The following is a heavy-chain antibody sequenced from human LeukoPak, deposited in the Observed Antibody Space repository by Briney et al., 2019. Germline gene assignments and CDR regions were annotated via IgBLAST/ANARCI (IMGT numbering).Heavy chain of an antibody. CDR3: ARAPVLCSSTSCYDQYFDY. J-gene: IGHJ4*02. CDR2: IWYDGSNK. CDR1: GFTFSSYG. Sequence: PGGSLRLSCAASGFTFSSYGMHWVRQAPGKGLEWVAVIWYDGSNKYYADSVKGRFTISRDNSKNTLYLQMNSLRAEDTAVYHCARAPVLCSSTSCYDQYFDYWGQGTLVTVSS. V-gene: IGHV3-33*01. D-gene: IGHD2-2*01.